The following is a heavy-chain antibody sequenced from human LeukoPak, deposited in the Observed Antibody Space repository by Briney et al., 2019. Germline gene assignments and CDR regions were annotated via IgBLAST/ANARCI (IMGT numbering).Heavy chain of an antibody. Sequence: GESLKISCKGSGYSFSSYWIGWVRQMPGRGLEWMGIIHPGNSDTRYSPSFQGQVTISVDKPINTAFLQWSSLKASDTAMYYCARQGIQLGGFFDYWGQGTLVTVSS. CDR2: IHPGNSDT. D-gene: IGHD1-1*01. CDR1: GYSFSSYW. V-gene: IGHV5-51*01. CDR3: ARQGIQLGGFFDY. J-gene: IGHJ4*02.